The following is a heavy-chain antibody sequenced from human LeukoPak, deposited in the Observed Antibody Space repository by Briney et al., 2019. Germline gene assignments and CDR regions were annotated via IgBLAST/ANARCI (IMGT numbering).Heavy chain of an antibody. J-gene: IGHJ4*02. D-gene: IGHD3-10*01. CDR3: ARASIRGDDY. V-gene: IGHV4-34*01. CDR2: INHSGST. CDR1: GGSISSYY. Sequence: SETLSLTCTVSGGSISSYYWSWIRQPPGKGLEWIGEINHSGSTNYNPSLKSRVTISVDTSMNQFSLKLSSVTAADTAVYYCARASIRGDDYWGQGTLVTVSS.